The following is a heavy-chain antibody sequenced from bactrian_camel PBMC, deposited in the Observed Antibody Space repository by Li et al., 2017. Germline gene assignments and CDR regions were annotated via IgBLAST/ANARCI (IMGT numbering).Heavy chain of an antibody. CDR1: LDSSSARC. V-gene: IGHV3S54*01. CDR3: AALSTFCANGYCCWLKDGYDF. Sequence: HVQLVESGGASAQPGGSLTLSCAAPLDSSSARCMGWFRQGPGKEREKVASVYTGRGGSGTPTYYADSVKGRFTISQDSDSDTLALQMNDLTSDDAGVYYCAALSTFCANGYCCWLKDGYDFWGQGTQVTVS. D-gene: IGHD3*01. J-gene: IGHJ4*01. CDR2: VYTGRGGSGTPT.